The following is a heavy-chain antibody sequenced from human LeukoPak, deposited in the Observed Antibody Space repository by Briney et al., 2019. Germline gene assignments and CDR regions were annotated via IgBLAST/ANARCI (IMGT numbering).Heavy chain of an antibody. CDR2: IKKDGSEK. J-gene: IGHJ3*02. CDR1: GFTFGIYW. D-gene: IGHD1-26*01. Sequence: PGGSLRLSCAASGFTFGIYWMSWVRQAPGKGLEWVANIKKDGSEKYYVDSVKGRFTISRDNAKNSLYLQMNSLRADDTALYYCARHWEGVESDAFDTWGQGTMVTVSS. CDR3: ARHWEGVESDAFDT. V-gene: IGHV3-7*04.